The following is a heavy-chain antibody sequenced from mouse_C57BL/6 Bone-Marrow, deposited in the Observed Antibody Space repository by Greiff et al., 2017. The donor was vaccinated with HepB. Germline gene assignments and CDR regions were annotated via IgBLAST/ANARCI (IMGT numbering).Heavy chain of an antibody. CDR2: IRSKSSNYAT. CDR1: GFTFNTYA. D-gene: IGHD2-4*01. CDR3: VRDLIYYDYGYYAMDY. J-gene: IGHJ4*01. Sequence: EVQLVESGGGLVQTKGSLKLSCAASGFTFNTYAMHWVRQAPGKGLEWVARIRSKSSNYATYYADSVKDRFTISRDDSQSMLYLQMNNLKTEDTAMYYCVRDLIYYDYGYYAMDYWGQGTSVTVSS. V-gene: IGHV10-3*01.